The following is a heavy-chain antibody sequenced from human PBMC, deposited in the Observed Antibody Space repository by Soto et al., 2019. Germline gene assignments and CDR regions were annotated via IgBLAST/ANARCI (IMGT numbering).Heavy chain of an antibody. D-gene: IGHD7-27*01. CDR3: ARELDWGWGFDH. J-gene: IGHJ4*02. V-gene: IGHV4-30-4*01. Sequence: QVQLQESGPGLVKPSQTLSLTCTVSGGSISSGDYYWSWIRQPPGKGLEWIGYIYYSGSTYYNPSLKSQXXIXVXXSNNQFSLKLSSVTAADTAVYYCARELDWGWGFDHWGQGTLVTVSS. CDR2: IYYSGST. CDR1: GGSISSGDYY.